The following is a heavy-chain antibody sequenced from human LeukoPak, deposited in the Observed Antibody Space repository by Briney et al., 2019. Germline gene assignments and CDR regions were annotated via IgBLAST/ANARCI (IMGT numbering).Heavy chain of an antibody. V-gene: IGHV3-7*01. Sequence: GRSLRLSCAASGFTFSNYWMSWVRQAPGKGLEWVANIKQDGTEKYFVDSVKGRFTISRDNAKNSLYLQMNSLRAEDTAVYYCARDRSGSQWLVPLDYWGQGTLVTVSS. J-gene: IGHJ4*02. CDR2: IKQDGTEK. D-gene: IGHD6-19*01. CDR3: ARDRSGSQWLVPLDY. CDR1: GFTFSNYW.